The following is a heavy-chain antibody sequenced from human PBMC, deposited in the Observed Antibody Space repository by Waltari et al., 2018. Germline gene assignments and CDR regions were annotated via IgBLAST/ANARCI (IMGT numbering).Heavy chain of an antibody. CDR2: ISGGGYPI. CDR1: AFSSSSFG. Sequence: EVQLVESGGGLVQPGGSLRLSFVAPAFSSSSFGMNWVRQAPGKGLEWVAYISGGGYPIYYADSVKGRFTISRDNAKNSLFLQMNGLRAEDTAVYYCAPMGASRLTWTDWGQGTLVTVSS. J-gene: IGHJ4*02. D-gene: IGHD1-26*01. CDR3: APMGASRLTWTD. V-gene: IGHV3-48*01.